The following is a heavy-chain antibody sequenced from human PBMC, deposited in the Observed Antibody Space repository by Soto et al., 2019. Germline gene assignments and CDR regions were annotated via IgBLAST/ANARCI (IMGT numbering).Heavy chain of an antibody. D-gene: IGHD2-8*01. CDR3: ASGRLTNGYLDY. J-gene: IGHJ4*03. V-gene: IGHV3-21*01. CDR1: RFTFSNYS. CDR2: ISSSSNYI. Sequence: PGGSLRLSCAASRFTFSNYSMNWVRQAPGKGLEWVSSISSSSNYIYYADSVKGRFTISRGNAKNSLYLQMDSLRAEDTAVYYCASGRLTNGYLDYCGQGTLVTVSS.